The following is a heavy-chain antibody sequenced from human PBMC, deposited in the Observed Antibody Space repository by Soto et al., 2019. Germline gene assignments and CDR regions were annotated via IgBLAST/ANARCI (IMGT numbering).Heavy chain of an antibody. J-gene: IGHJ6*02. Sequence: QVQLQESGPGLVKPSETLSLTCTVSGGSISSYYWSWIRQPPGKGLEWIGYIYYSGSTKYNPSLKSRVTISVDTSKNQFSLKLSSVTAADTAVYYCARGRQLVSVFSQAWGMDVWGQGTTVTVSS. CDR1: GGSISSYY. CDR2: IYYSGST. D-gene: IGHD6-6*01. V-gene: IGHV4-59*01. CDR3: ARGRQLVSVFSQAWGMDV.